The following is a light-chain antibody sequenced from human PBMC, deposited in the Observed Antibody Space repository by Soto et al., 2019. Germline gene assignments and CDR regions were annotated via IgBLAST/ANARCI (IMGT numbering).Light chain of an antibody. J-gene: IGLJ2*01. CDR1: SSDVGGYDY. Sequence: QSALTQPPSASGSPGQSVTISCTGTSSDVGGYDYVSWYQQHPGKAPKLMLYEVTKRPSGVPDRFSGSKSGNTASLTVSGLQAEDEADYYCSSYAGNNNVVFGGGTKVTVL. V-gene: IGLV2-8*01. CDR2: EVT. CDR3: SSYAGNNNVV.